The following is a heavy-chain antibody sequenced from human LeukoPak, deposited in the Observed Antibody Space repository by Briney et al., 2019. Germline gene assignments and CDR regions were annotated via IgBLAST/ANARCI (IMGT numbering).Heavy chain of an antibody. Sequence: SETLSLTCTVSGGSISSYYWSWIRQPPGKGLEWIGYIYYSGSTNYNPSLKSRVTMSVDTSKNQFSLKLSSVTAADTAVYYCARGGYYDSSGYCYKRHLDYWGQGTLVTVSS. CDR3: ARGGYYDSSGYCYKRHLDY. CDR1: GGSISSYY. D-gene: IGHD3-22*01. V-gene: IGHV4-59*12. J-gene: IGHJ4*02. CDR2: IYYSGST.